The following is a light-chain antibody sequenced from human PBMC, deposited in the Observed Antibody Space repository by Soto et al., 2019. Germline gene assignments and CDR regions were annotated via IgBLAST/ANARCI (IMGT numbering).Light chain of an antibody. CDR1: QSVSSN. V-gene: IGKV3-15*01. Sequence: EIVMTQSPATLSVAPGERVTLSCRASQSVSSNLAWYQQKPGHPPRLLIYGASTRATGIPARFSGSGSGTEFTLTISSLQSEDFAVYYCQQYNNWPPWTFGQGTKVDIK. J-gene: IGKJ1*01. CDR2: GAS. CDR3: QQYNNWPPWT.